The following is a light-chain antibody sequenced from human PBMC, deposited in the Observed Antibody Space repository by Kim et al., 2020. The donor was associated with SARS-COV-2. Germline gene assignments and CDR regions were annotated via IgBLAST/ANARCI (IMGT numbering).Light chain of an antibody. CDR2: GAS. CDR3: LQLDTCPIT. Sequence: ASVGDRVTITCLASQDIRNDLGWYQQNPGRAPKRLIYGASSLQSGVPSRFSGSGSGTEFTLTISSLQPEDFATYFCLQLDTCPITFGQGTRLEIK. CDR1: QDIRND. J-gene: IGKJ5*01. V-gene: IGKV1-17*01.